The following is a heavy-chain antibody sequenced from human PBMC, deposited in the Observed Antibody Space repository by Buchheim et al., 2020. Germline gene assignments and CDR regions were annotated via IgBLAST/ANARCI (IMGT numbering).Heavy chain of an antibody. V-gene: IGHV1-8*01. CDR3: ARGNLGYSSSWYNSLSGVLYYYYGMDV. CDR1: GYTFTSYD. CDR2: MNPNSGNT. Sequence: QVQLVQSGAEVKKPGASVKVSCKASGYTFTSYDINWVRQATGQGLEWMGWMNPNSGNTGYAQKFQGRVTMTRNTSISTAYMELSSLRSEDTAVYYCARGNLGYSSSWYNSLSGVLYYYYGMDVWGQGTT. D-gene: IGHD6-13*01. J-gene: IGHJ6*02.